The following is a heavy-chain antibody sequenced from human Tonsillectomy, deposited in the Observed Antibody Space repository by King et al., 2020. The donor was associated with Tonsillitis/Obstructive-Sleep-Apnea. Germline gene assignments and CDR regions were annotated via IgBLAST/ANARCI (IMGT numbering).Heavy chain of an antibody. CDR2: ISADGSNR. CDR3: ARDRDSSCWYLSDAFDI. D-gene: IGHD6-19*01. V-gene: IGHV3-30*01. J-gene: IGHJ3*02. Sequence: VQLVESGGGVVQPGRSLRLSCAASGFSFSSFAMHWVRQAPGKGLEWVAFISADGSNRYNADSVKGRFTISRDNSKNTLYLQINSLRPEDTAVYYCARDRDSSCWYLSDAFDIWGQGTMVTVSS. CDR1: GFSFSSFA.